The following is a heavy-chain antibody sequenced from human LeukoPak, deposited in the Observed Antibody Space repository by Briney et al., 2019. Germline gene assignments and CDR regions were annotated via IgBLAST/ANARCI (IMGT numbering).Heavy chain of an antibody. Sequence: GGSLRLSCAASGFTFSSYAMSWVRQAPGKGLEWVSYISSGSTYIYYADSVKGRFTISRDNAKNSLYLQMNSLRAEDTAVYYCANAYYDYVWGSHDAFDIWGQGTMVTVSS. CDR3: ANAYYDYVWGSHDAFDI. CDR1: GFTFSSYA. D-gene: IGHD3-16*01. J-gene: IGHJ3*02. CDR2: ISSGSTYI. V-gene: IGHV3-21*04.